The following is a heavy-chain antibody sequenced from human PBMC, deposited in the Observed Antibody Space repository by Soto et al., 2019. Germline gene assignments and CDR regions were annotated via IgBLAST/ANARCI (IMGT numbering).Heavy chain of an antibody. CDR3: ARCLGDCTNGVCYTDYYYYGMDV. J-gene: IGHJ6*02. V-gene: IGHV4-30-2*01. Sequence: PSETLSLTCAVSGGSISSGGYSWSWIRQPPGKGLEWIGYIYHSGSTYYNPSLKSRVTISADKSISTAYLQWSSLKASDTAMYYCARCLGDCTNGVCYTDYYYYGMDVWGQGTTVTVSS. CDR2: IYHSGST. D-gene: IGHD2-8*01. CDR1: GGSISSGGYS.